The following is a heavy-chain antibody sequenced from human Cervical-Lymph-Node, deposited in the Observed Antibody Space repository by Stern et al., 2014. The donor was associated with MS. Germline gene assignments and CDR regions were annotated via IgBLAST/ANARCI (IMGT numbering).Heavy chain of an antibody. D-gene: IGHD3-16*01. CDR3: ARGGALDY. V-gene: IGHV3-30*04. Sequence: VQLVESGGGVVQPGRSLRLSCAASGFTFNHYAMHWVRQALGKRLEWVAILSYDGKKASYSDSVKGRFNVSRDNSKNTLFLQMSGLTSGDTGVYYCARGGALDYWGQGALVTVSS. CDR1: GFTFNHYA. J-gene: IGHJ4*02. CDR2: LSYDGKKA.